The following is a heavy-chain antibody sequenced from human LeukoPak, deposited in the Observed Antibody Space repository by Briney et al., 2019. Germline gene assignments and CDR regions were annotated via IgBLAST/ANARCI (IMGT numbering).Heavy chain of an antibody. CDR3: AKTLAPGYYYDSSGYTDAFDI. D-gene: IGHD3-22*01. V-gene: IGHV3-30*02. CDR2: IRYDGSNK. Sequence: VGSLRLSCAASGFTFSSYGMHWVRQAPGKGLEGVAFIRYDGSNKYYADSVKGRFTISRDNSKNTLYLQMNSLRAEDTAVYYCAKTLAPGYYYDSSGYTDAFDIWGQGTMVTVSS. J-gene: IGHJ3*02. CDR1: GFTFSSYG.